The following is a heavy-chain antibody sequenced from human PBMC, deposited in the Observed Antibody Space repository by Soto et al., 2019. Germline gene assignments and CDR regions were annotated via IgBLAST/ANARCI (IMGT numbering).Heavy chain of an antibody. CDR1: EYSFKTHC. D-gene: IGHD3-22*01. CDR2: IYPGDSDT. V-gene: IGHV5-51*01. J-gene: IGHJ3*02. Sequence: GDSLKISCAGSEYSFKTHCITWVRQMPGKGLEWMWIIYPGDSDTRYRPSFQGQVTISADKSISTAYLQWSSLKASDTAMYYCASGPGLGQTPASRYYYDSSGPGAFDIWGQGKMVTVSS. CDR3: ASGPGLGQTPASRYYYDSSGPGAFDI.